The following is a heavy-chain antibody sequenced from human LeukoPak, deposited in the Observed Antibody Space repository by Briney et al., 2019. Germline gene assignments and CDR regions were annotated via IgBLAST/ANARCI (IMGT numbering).Heavy chain of an antibody. V-gene: IGHV4-34*01. CDR1: GGSFSGYY. Sequence: PSETLSLTCAVYGGSFSGYYCSWIRQPPGKGLEWIGEINHSGSTNYNPSLKSRVTMSVDTSKNQFSLKLSSVTAADTAVYYCARSYFDYWGQGTLVTVSS. J-gene: IGHJ4*02. CDR3: ARSYFDY. CDR2: INHSGST.